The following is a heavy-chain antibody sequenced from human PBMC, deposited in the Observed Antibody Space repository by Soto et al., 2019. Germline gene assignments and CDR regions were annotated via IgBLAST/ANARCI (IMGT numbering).Heavy chain of an antibody. CDR3: ARAEERITIFGVVIRYDP. CDR1: GGSISSYY. CDR2: IYTSGST. D-gene: IGHD3-3*01. V-gene: IGHV4-4*07. Sequence: SETPSLTCTVSGGSISSYYWSWIRQPAGKGLEWIGRIYTSGSTNYNPSLKSRVTMSVDTSKNQFSLKLSSVTAADTAVYYCARAEERITIFGVVIRYDPRGPGTLAPVSS. J-gene: IGHJ5*02.